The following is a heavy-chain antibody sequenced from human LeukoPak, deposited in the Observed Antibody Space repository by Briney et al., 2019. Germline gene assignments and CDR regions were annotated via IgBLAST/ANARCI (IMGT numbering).Heavy chain of an antibody. CDR2: IYYSGST. CDR1: GGSISSSSYY. V-gene: IGHV4-39*07. J-gene: IGHJ4*02. D-gene: IGHD2-15*01. CDR3: ARDYCRSGSCYWVNFDY. Sequence: SETLSLTCTVSGGSISSSSYYWSWIRQPPGKGLEGIGSIYYSGSTYYNPSLKSRVTISVDTSKNQFSLKLSSVTAADTAVYYCARDYCRSGSCYWVNFDYWGQGTLVTVSS.